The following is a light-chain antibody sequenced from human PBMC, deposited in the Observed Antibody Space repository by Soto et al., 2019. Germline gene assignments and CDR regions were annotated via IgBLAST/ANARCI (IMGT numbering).Light chain of an antibody. CDR1: RIDIGSYNY. J-gene: IGLJ1*01. CDR2: GVS. Sequence: QSVLTQPASVSGSPGQSITISCILTRIDIGSYNYVAWYQQFPGKTPKILIYGVSNRPSGVSSRFSGSKSGNTASLTISGLQAEDEADYYCISYTGSSTSYVFGSGTKVTVL. V-gene: IGLV2-14*01. CDR3: ISYTGSSTSYV.